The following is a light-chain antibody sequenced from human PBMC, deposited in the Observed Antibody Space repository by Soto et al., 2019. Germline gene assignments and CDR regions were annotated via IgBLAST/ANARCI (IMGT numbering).Light chain of an antibody. CDR3: QQYGSLGT. Sequence: ESGCTQSKGTLSLSPGERATLSCRASQSVSNNYLAWYQQKPGQAPRLLIYGASNRATGIPDRFSGSGSGTDFTLTISRLEPEDFAVYYCQQYGSLGTFGQGIKV. CDR1: QSVSNNY. J-gene: IGKJ1*01. V-gene: IGKV3-20*01. CDR2: GAS.